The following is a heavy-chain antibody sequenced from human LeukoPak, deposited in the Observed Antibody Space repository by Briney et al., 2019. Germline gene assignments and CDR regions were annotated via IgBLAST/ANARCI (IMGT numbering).Heavy chain of an antibody. V-gene: IGHV3-7*01. CDR3: GSPRRGY. J-gene: IGHJ4*02. CDR2: INQDGREK. CDR1: GFTFSSIW. Sequence: PGGSLRPSCAASGFTFSSIWMSWVRQAPGKGLEWVANINQDGREKYYVDSVKGRFTISRDNAENSLYLQMNSLRAEDTAVYFCGSPRRGYWGQGTLVTVSS.